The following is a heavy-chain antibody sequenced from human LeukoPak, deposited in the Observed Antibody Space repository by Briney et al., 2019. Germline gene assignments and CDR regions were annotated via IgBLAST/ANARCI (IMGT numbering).Heavy chain of an antibody. D-gene: IGHD3-3*01. J-gene: IGHJ4*02. V-gene: IGHV3-53*01. CDR3: ARTTKYYDFWSGYYFDY. Sequence: GSLRLSCAGSGFTVSSNYMSWVRQAPGKGLEWVSVFYSDGSTYYADSVKGRFTISRDSSKNTLYLQMNSLRAEDTAVYYCARTTKYYDFWSGYYFDYWGQGTLVTVSS. CDR1: GFTVSSNY. CDR2: FYSDGST.